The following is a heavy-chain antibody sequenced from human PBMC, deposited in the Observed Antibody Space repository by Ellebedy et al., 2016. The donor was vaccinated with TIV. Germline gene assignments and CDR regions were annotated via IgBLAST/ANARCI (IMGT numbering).Heavy chain of an antibody. V-gene: IGHV3-53*01. J-gene: IGHJ6*02. CDR3: ASGCSGGSCYYHYYGMDV. CDR2: IYSGGST. D-gene: IGHD2-15*01. CDR1: GFTVSSNY. Sequence: GGSLRLXXAASGFTVSSNYMSWVRQAPGKGLEWVSVIYSGGSTYYADSVKGRFTISRDNSKNTLYLQMNSLRAEDTAVYYCASGCSGGSCYYHYYGMDVWGQGTTVTVSS.